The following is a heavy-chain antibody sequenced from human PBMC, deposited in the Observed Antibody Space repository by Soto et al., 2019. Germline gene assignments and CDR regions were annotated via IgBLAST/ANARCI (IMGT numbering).Heavy chain of an antibody. J-gene: IGHJ4*02. CDR3: ARVPSIAARGVFDY. CDR2: ISYDGSNK. Sequence: GGSLRLSCAASGFTFSSYAMHWVRQAPGKGLEWVAVISYDGSNKYYADSVKGRFTISRDNSKNTLYLQMNSLRAEDTAVYYCARVPSIAARGVFDYWGQGTLVTVSS. V-gene: IGHV3-30-3*01. D-gene: IGHD6-6*01. CDR1: GFTFSSYA.